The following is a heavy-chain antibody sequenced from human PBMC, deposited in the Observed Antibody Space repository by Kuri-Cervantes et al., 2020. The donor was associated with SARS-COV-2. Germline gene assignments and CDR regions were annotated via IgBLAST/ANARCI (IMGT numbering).Heavy chain of an antibody. CDR3: AGTKGTIFGVVNWFDP. J-gene: IGHJ5*02. CDR1: GYSISSGYY. V-gene: IGHV4-38-2*01. Sequence: SETLSLTCAVSGYSISSGYYWGWIRQPPGKGLEWIGSIYYSGSTYYNPSLKSRVTISVDTSKSQFSLKLGSVTAADTAVYYCAGTKGTIFGVVNWFDPWGQGALVTVSS. CDR2: IYYSGST. D-gene: IGHD3-3*01.